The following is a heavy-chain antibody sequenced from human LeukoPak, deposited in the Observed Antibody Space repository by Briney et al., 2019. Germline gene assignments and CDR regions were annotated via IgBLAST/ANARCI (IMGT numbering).Heavy chain of an antibody. J-gene: IGHJ6*02. CDR3: ARDQPYQLFPPYYYYYGMDV. CDR1: GGSFSGYY. D-gene: IGHD2-2*01. V-gene: IGHV4-34*01. Sequence: SETLSLTCAVYGGSFSGYYWSWIRQPPGRGLEWIGEINHSGSTNYNPYPKSRVTISLDSSKNQLSLKLSSVTAADTAVYYCARDQPYQLFPPYYYYYGMDVWGQGTTVTVSS. CDR2: INHSGST.